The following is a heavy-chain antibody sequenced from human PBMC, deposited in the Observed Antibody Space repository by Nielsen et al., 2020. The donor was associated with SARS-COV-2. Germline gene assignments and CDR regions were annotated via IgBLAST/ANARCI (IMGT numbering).Heavy chain of an antibody. CDR3: ARLLFYEWGLDY. Sequence: GESLKISCKASGYSFTSYWISWVRQMPGKGLEWMGRIDPSDSYTNYSPSFQGQVTISADKSISTAYLQWSSLKASDTAMYYCARLLFYEWGLDYWGQGTLVTVSS. CDR1: GYSFTSYW. J-gene: IGHJ4*02. CDR2: IDPSDSYT. V-gene: IGHV5-10-1*04. D-gene: IGHD5/OR15-5a*01.